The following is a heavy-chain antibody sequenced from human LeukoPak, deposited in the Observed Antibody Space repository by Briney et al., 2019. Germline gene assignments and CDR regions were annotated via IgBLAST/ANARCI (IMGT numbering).Heavy chain of an antibody. CDR2: IYPGDSDT. D-gene: IGHD4-23*01. V-gene: IGHV5-51*01. Sequence: GESLKISCKGSGYSFTSYLIRWVRQLPVKGLEWMGMIYPGDSDTRYSPSFQGQVTISADKSISTAYLQWSSLKASDTAMYYCARRRGNSPLGLDYWGQGTLVTVSS. CDR1: GYSFTSYL. CDR3: ARRRGNSPLGLDY. J-gene: IGHJ4*02.